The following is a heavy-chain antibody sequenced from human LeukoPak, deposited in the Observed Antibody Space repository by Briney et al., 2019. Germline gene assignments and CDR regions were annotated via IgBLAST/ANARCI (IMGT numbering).Heavy chain of an antibody. Sequence: ASVKVSCKASGYTFTSYGISWVRQAPGQGLEWMGWISAYNGNTNYAQKLQDRVTMTTDTSTSTAYMELRSLRSDDTAVYYCARAIAVAGNHYYGMDVWGQGTTVTVSS. CDR2: ISAYNGNT. CDR1: GYTFTSYG. V-gene: IGHV1-18*01. CDR3: ARAIAVAGNHYYGMDV. D-gene: IGHD6-19*01. J-gene: IGHJ6*02.